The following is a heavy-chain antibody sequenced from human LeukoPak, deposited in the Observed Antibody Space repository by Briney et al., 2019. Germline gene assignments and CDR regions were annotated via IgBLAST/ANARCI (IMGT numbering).Heavy chain of an antibody. CDR2: ITTGSDTS. CDR3: AKDGPRRYDFWSGPPGGYFDY. CDR1: GFTFSSYA. J-gene: IGHJ4*02. Sequence: GGSLRLSCAASGFTFSSYAMSWVRQAPGKGLEWVSYITTGSDTSYYADSVKGRFTISRDNSKNTLYLQMNSLRAEDTAVYYCAKDGPRRYDFWSGPPGGYFDYWGQGTLVTVSS. D-gene: IGHD3-3*01. V-gene: IGHV3-48*01.